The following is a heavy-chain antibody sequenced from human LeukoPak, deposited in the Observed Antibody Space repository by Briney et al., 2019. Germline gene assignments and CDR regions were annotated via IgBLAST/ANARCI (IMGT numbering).Heavy chain of an antibody. CDR3: ARAKVEMATFKELGAAQVPYYFDY. CDR1: GSGFTFRSYA. D-gene: IGHD5-24*01. V-gene: IGHV3-23*01. CDR2: ISGSGGST. J-gene: IGHJ4*02. Sequence: GGSLRLSCAASGSGFTFRSYAMSWVRQAPGKGLEWVSGISGSGGSTYYADSVKGRFSISRDNSKNTLYLQMNSLRAEDTAVYYCARAKVEMATFKELGAAQVPYYFDYWGQGTLVTVSS.